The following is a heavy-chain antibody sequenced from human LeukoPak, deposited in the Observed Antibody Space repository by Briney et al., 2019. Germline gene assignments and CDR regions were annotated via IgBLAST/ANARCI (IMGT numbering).Heavy chain of an antibody. Sequence: PSETLSLTCNVSGDSISSSSYFWGWIRQPPGKGLEWIGSIYYSGSTYYNPSLKSRVTISVDTSKNQFSLKLSSVTAADTAVYYCARVVGARGTYFDYWGQGTLVTVSS. J-gene: IGHJ4*02. CDR3: ARVVGARGTYFDY. D-gene: IGHD1-26*01. V-gene: IGHV4-39*07. CDR1: GDSISSSSYF. CDR2: IYYSGST.